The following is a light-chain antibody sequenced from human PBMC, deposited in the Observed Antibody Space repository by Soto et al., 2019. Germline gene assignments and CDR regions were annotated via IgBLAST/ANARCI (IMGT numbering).Light chain of an antibody. CDR2: GAS. CDR3: QQYDSSPT. V-gene: IGKV3-20*01. Sequence: EIVLTQSPGTLSLSPGERATLSCRASQSVSSSYLAWYQQKPGQAPRLLIYGASSRATGIPDRFSGSGSETDFTLTSSRLEPEDFAVYYCQQYDSSPTFGQGTKVDIK. CDR1: QSVSSSY. J-gene: IGKJ1*01.